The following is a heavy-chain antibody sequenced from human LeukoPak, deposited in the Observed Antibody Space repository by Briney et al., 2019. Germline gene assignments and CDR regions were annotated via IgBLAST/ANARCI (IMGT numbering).Heavy chain of an antibody. CDR3: ARANGIQLWSFYFDY. J-gene: IGHJ4*03. Sequence: SETLSLTCTVSGDSITNYYWSWIRQPPGKGLEWIGYISYSGSTDYNPSLKSRVTISVDMSKNQFSLKLSSVTAADTAVYYCARANGIQLWSFYFDYWGQGTTVTVSS. D-gene: IGHD5-18*01. V-gene: IGHV4-59*08. CDR1: GDSITNYY. CDR2: ISYSGST.